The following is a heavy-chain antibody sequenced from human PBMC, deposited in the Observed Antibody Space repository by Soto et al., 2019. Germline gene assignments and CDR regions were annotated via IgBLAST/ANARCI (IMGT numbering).Heavy chain of an antibody. J-gene: IGHJ4*02. Sequence: GGSLRLSCAASGFTFSNAWMSWVRQAPGKGLEWVGRIKSKTDGGTTDYAAPVKGRFTISRDDSKNTLYLQMNSLKTEDTAVYYCTASITMVRGVRPRWGQGTLVTVSS. CDR1: GFTFSNAW. V-gene: IGHV3-15*01. D-gene: IGHD3-10*01. CDR3: TASITMVRGVRPR. CDR2: IKSKTDGGTT.